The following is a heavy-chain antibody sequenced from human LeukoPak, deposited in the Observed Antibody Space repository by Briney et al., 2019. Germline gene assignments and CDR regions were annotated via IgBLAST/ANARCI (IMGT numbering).Heavy chain of an antibody. J-gene: IGHJ5*02. CDR1: GGSISSSSYY. D-gene: IGHD3-3*01. CDR3: ARQIRTIFEVVILNWFDP. V-gene: IGHV4-39*01. Sequence: SETLSLTCTVSGGSISSSSYYWGWIRQPPGKGLEWIGSIYYSGSTYYNPSLKSRVTISVDTSKNQFSLKLSSVTAADTAVYYCARQIRTIFEVVILNWFDPWGQGTLVTVSS. CDR2: IYYSGST.